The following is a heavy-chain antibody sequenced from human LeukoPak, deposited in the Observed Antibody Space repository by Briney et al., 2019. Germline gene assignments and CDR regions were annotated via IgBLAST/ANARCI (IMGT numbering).Heavy chain of an antibody. CDR3: ARDSSSSPADDYYFGY. V-gene: IGHV3-33*01. CDR2: IWYDGSNK. J-gene: IGHJ4*02. Sequence: PGGSLRLSCAASGFTFSSYGMHWVRQAPGKGLEWVAVIWYDGSNKYYADSVKGRFTISRDNSKNTLYLQMNSLRAEDTAVYYCARDSSSSPADDYYFGYWGQGTLVTVSS. D-gene: IGHD6-6*01. CDR1: GFTFSSYG.